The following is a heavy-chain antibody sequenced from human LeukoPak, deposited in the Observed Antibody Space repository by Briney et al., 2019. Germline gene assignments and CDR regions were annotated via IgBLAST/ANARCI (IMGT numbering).Heavy chain of an antibody. J-gene: IGHJ4*02. D-gene: IGHD1-26*01. V-gene: IGHV1-18*04. Sequence: GASVKVSCKASGYTFTGYYMHWVRQAPGQGLEWMGWISAYNGNTNYAQKLQGRVTMTTDTSTSTAYMELRSLRSDDTAVYYCARDANSGSYVWGQGTLVTVSS. CDR2: ISAYNGNT. CDR1: GYTFTGYY. CDR3: ARDANSGSYV.